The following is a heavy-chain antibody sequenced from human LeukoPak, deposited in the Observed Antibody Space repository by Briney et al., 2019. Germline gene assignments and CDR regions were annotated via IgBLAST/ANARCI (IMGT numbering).Heavy chain of an antibody. CDR1: GFSLSTSGVG. CDR3: AHRRPGPYDSSGYSNNWFDP. Sequence: SGPTLVNPTQTLTLTCTFSGFSLSTSGVGVGWIRQPPGKALEWLALIYWDDDKRYSPSLKSRLTITKDTSKNQVVLTMTNMDPVDTATYYCAHRRPGPYDSSGYSNNWFDPWGQGTLVTVSS. J-gene: IGHJ5*02. V-gene: IGHV2-5*02. CDR2: IYWDDDK. D-gene: IGHD3-22*01.